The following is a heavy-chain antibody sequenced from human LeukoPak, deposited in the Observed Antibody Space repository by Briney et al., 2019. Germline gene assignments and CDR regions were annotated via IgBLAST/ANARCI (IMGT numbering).Heavy chain of an antibody. CDR2: ISGSGGST. CDR1: GFTFSSYA. V-gene: IGHV3-23*01. Sequence: GGSLRLPCAASGFTFSSYAMSWVRQAPGKGLEWVSAISGSGGSTYYADSVKGRFTISRDNSKNTLYLQMTSLRAEDTAVYYCAKDTLYYDSSGYYEGSAYWGQGTLVTVSS. CDR3: AKDTLYYDSSGYYEGSAY. D-gene: IGHD3-22*01. J-gene: IGHJ4*02.